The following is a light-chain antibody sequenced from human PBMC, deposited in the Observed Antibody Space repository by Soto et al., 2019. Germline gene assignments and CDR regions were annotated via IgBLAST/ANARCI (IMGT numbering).Light chain of an antibody. CDR3: QQYGSSLSIT. CDR1: QSVSTRY. V-gene: IGKV3-20*01. Sequence: EIVLTQSPGTLSLSSGERATLSCRASQSVSTRYLAWYQQKPGQAPRLLIYGASSRATGIPDRFSGSGSETDFTLTISRLEPEDFAVYYCQQYGSSLSITFGQGTRLEIK. CDR2: GAS. J-gene: IGKJ5*01.